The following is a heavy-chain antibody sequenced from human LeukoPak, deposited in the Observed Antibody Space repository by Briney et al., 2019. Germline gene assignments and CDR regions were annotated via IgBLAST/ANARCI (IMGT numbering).Heavy chain of an antibody. Sequence: TLSLTCTVSGDSISSGDCCSNCIRQHPGKGLEWIGSIYYRGSTYYNLSLKSQQIISTDTCKNHFSLKLSSLPAADTALYYCARVREATIAPFFDYWGQGILVTVSS. CDR1: GDSISSGDCC. CDR2: IYYRGST. V-gene: IGHV4-31*01. CDR3: ARVREATIAPFFDY. D-gene: IGHD6-13*01. J-gene: IGHJ4*02.